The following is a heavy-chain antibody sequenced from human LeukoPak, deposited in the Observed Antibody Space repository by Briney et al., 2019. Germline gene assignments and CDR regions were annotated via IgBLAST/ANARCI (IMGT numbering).Heavy chain of an antibody. D-gene: IGHD2-15*01. Sequence: GGSLRLSCAASGFTFSSYGMHWVRQAPGEGLEWVAVISYDGSNKYYADSVKGRFTISRDNSKNTLYLQMNSLRAEDKAVYYCAKDHQYCSGGSCFRYLDDWGQGTLVTVSS. CDR3: AKDHQYCSGGSCFRYLDD. CDR2: ISYDGSNK. V-gene: IGHV3-30*18. CDR1: GFTFSSYG. J-gene: IGHJ4*02.